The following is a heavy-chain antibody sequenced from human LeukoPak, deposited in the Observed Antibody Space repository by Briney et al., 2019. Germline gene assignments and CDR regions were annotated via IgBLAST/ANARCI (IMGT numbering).Heavy chain of an antibody. D-gene: IGHD3-3*01. Sequence: PGGSLRLSCAASGFTFSSYWMHWVRQAPGKGLVWVSRINSDGSSTSYADSVKGRFTISRDNVKNTLYLQMNSLRAEDTAVYYCARVSYDFWSGGRLDWFDPWGQGTLVTVSS. CDR1: GFTFSSYW. J-gene: IGHJ5*02. CDR2: INSDGSST. V-gene: IGHV3-74*01. CDR3: ARVSYDFWSGGRLDWFDP.